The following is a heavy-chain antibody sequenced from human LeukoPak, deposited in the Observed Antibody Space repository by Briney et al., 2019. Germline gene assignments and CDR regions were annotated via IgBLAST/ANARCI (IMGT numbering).Heavy chain of an antibody. CDR2: IYYSGNT. CDR3: ARQQNRGYGLPFDY. D-gene: IGHD5-12*01. CDR1: GGSISSSSYY. Sequence: SETLSLTCTVSGGSISSSSYYWGWIRQPPGKGLEWIGSIYYSGNTYYNPSLKSRVTISVDTSKNQFSLKLSSVTAADTAVYYCARQQNRGYGLPFDYWGQGTLVTVSP. V-gene: IGHV4-39*01. J-gene: IGHJ4*02.